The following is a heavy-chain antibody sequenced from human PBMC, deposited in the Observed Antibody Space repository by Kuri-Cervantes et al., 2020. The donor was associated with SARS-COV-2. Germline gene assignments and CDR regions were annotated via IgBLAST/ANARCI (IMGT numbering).Heavy chain of an antibody. CDR3: ARDRLGVHDS. CDR2: ISNDGTNK. D-gene: IGHD2-8*01. CDR1: GFTFRRYA. V-gene: IGHV3-30*03. Sequence: GESLKISCAASGFTFRRYAIHWVRQAPGKGLEWAAFISNDGTNKDYLASGKGRFTISRDNSQNTLYLQMQSLRSEDSAFYYCARDRLGVHDSWGQGTLVTVSS. J-gene: IGHJ4*02.